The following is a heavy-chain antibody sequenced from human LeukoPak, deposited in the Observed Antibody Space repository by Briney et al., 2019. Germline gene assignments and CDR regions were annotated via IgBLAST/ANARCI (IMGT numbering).Heavy chain of an antibody. D-gene: IGHD2-2*01. CDR1: GGSISSSSYY. Sequence: PSETLSLTCTVSGGSISSSSYYWGWIRQPPGKGLEWIGSIYYSGSTYYNPSLKSRVTISVDTSKNQFSLKLSSVTAADTAVYYCARHVYQLPDYWGQGTLVTVSS. J-gene: IGHJ4*02. CDR3: ARHVYQLPDY. V-gene: IGHV4-39*01. CDR2: IYYSGST.